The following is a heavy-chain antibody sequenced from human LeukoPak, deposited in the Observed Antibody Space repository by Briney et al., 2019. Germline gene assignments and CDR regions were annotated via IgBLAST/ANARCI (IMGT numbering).Heavy chain of an antibody. Sequence: GGSLRLSCAASGFTFSSIHMVWVRQAPGKGLEWVSVTYTGGNSYYADSVKGRFIISRDNSKNTLYLQMNSLRAEDTAVYYCAKVAEAGFDYWGQGTLVTVSS. J-gene: IGHJ4*02. D-gene: IGHD1-14*01. CDR2: TYTGGNS. V-gene: IGHV3-53*01. CDR3: AKVAEAGFDY. CDR1: GFTFSSIH.